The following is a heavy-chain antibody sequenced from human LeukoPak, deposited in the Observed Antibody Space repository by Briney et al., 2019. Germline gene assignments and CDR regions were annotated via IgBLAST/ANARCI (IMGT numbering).Heavy chain of an antibody. J-gene: IGHJ4*02. D-gene: IGHD1-26*01. CDR2: ISWNSGSI. Sequence: GGSLRLSCAASGFTFDDYAMHWVRQAPGKGLEWVSGISWNSGSIGYADSVKGRFTISRDNSKNTLYLQMNSLRAEDTAVYYCATKRAYSGSLDYWGQGTLVTVSS. CDR3: ATKRAYSGSLDY. CDR1: GFTFDDYA. V-gene: IGHV3-9*01.